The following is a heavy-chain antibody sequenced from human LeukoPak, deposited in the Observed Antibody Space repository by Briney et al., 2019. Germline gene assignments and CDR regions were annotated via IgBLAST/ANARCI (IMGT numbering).Heavy chain of an antibody. Sequence: PWGSLRLSCAASGFNFNFAAMNWVRQAPGKGLEWVATIIGNGFSTYYADSVNGRFTISRDNSQNTLFLQMNSLRAEDTATYYCAKGRRDGYNYPLFEYWGHGALVTISS. J-gene: IGHJ4*01. CDR2: IIGNGFST. V-gene: IGHV3-23*01. CDR1: GFNFNFAA. D-gene: IGHD5-24*01. CDR3: AKGRRDGYNYPLFEY.